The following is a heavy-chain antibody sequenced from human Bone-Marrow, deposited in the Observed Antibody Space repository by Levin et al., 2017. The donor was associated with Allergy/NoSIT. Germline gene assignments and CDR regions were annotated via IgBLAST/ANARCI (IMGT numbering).Heavy chain of an antibody. CDR3: ASGRSGTWYESLDY. CDR2: LSYDVTNK. D-gene: IGHD6-13*01. Sequence: GGSLRLSCAASGFTFNSYTMHWVRQAPGKGLEWVAVLSYDVTNKDYADSVKGRFTISRDDSKSTLFLDMNRLRREDAAVYYCASGRSGTWYESLDYWGRGTLVTVSS. CDR1: GFTFNSYT. J-gene: IGHJ4*02. V-gene: IGHV3-30*14.